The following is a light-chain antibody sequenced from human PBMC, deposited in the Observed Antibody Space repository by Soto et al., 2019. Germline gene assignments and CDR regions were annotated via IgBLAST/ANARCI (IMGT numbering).Light chain of an antibody. CDR2: GAF. CDR1: QNIGSY. V-gene: IGKV1-39*01. Sequence: DIQMTQSPSSLSASVGDRVTITCRAGQNIGSYLNWYQQRPGKAPRALIFGAFRLQSGVPSRFXXXGXGTXXXXXXXXXXPXXFAXXYCQQSYXXPLTFGQGTRLE. J-gene: IGKJ5*01. CDR3: QQSYXXPLT.